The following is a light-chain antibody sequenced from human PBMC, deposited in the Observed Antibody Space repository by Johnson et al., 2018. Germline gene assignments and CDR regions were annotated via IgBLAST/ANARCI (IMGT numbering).Light chain of an antibody. CDR3: GTWDSSLSAGNV. CDR2: ENN. V-gene: IGLV1-51*02. CDR1: SSNIGNNY. Sequence: QSVLTQPPSVSAAPGQKVTISCSGSSSNIGNNYVSWYQQLPGTAPKLLIYENNKRPPGIPARFSGSKSGTSATLAITGLQPGDEADYYCGTWDSSLSAGNVFGTGTKVTVL. J-gene: IGLJ1*01.